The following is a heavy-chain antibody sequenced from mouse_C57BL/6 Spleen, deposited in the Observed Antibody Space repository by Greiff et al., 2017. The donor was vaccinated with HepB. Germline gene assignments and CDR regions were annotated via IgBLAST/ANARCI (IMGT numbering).Heavy chain of an antibody. CDR2: IWGVGST. CDR1: GFSLTSYG. Sequence: QVHVKQSGPGLVAPSQSLSITCTVSGFSLTSYGVDWVRQSPGKGLEWLGVIWGVGSTNYNSALKSRLSISKDNSKSQVFLKMNSLQTDDTAMYYCASRDDYDGFAYWGQGTLVTVSA. D-gene: IGHD2-4*01. CDR3: ASRDDYDGFAY. J-gene: IGHJ3*01. V-gene: IGHV2-6*01.